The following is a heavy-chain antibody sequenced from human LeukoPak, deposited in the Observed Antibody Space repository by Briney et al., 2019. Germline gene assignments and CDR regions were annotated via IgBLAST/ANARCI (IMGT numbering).Heavy chain of an antibody. CDR1: GGSISSSDYY. J-gene: IGHJ4*02. Sequence: SETLSLTCTVSGGSISSSDYYWIWIRQPPGKGLEWIGYIHYSGRTYYNASLKSRITISVDTSKNQFSLKLSSVTAADTAVYYCARAASYFSYYYDSSGYYGYWGQGTLVTVSS. D-gene: IGHD3-22*01. V-gene: IGHV4-30-4*08. CDR3: ARAASYFSYYYDSSGYYGY. CDR2: IHYSGRT.